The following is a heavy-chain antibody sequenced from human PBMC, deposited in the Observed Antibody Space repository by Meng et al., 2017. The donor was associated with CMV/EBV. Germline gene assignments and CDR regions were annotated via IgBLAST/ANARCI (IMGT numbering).Heavy chain of an antibody. CDR2: ISWNSGSI. J-gene: IGHJ4*02. V-gene: IGHV3-9*01. CDR1: GFTFDDYA. CDR3: ASLGYCTSVSCSWADY. D-gene: IGHD2-15*01. Sequence: GGSLRLSCAASGFTFDDYAMHWVRQAPGKGLEWVSGISWNSGSIGYADSVKGRFTISRDNAKNSLYLQMNSLRPEDTAVYFCASLGYCTSVSCSWADYWGQGTLVTVSS.